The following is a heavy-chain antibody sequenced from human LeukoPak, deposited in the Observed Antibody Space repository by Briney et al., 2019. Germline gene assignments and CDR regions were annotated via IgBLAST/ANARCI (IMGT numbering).Heavy chain of an antibody. CDR1: GGSISSGGYY. CDR3: ARMGYDSSGYYYIHDY. V-gene: IGHV4-31*03. D-gene: IGHD3-22*01. J-gene: IGHJ4*02. Sequence: SETLPLTCTVSGGSISSGGYYWRWIRQHPGKGLEWIGYIYYSGSTYYNPSLKSRVTISVDTSKNQFSLKLSSVTAADTAVYYCARMGYDSSGYYYIHDYWGQGTLVTVSS. CDR2: IYYSGST.